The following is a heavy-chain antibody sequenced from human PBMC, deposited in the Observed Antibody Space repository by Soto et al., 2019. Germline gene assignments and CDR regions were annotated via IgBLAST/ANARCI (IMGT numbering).Heavy chain of an antibody. Sequence: QVQLQESGPGLVKPSETLSLTCTVSGGSISSYYWSWIRQPPGKGLEWLGYIYYSGSTNYNPSLRSRVTISVDTAKNQFSLKLSSVTAADTAVYYCARDRHPEYSSSPYYFDYWGPGTLVTVSS. D-gene: IGHD6-6*01. CDR1: GGSISSYY. CDR2: IYYSGST. CDR3: ARDRHPEYSSSPYYFDY. J-gene: IGHJ4*02. V-gene: IGHV4-59*01.